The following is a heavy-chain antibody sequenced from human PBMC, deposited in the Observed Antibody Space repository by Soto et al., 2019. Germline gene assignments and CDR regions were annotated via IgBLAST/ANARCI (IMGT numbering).Heavy chain of an antibody. CDR3: XXXXXXXXXAFDI. V-gene: IGHV3-74*01. Sequence: EVQLVESGGGLVQPGGSLRLSCAASGFTFSSYWMYWVRQAPGKGLVWVSDINSGGSSTTYADSVKGRFTISRYNAKXXXXXXXXXXXXXXXXXXXXXXXXXXXXXAFDIWGQGTMVTVSS. CDR1: GFTFSSYW. J-gene: IGHJ3*02. CDR2: INSGGSST.